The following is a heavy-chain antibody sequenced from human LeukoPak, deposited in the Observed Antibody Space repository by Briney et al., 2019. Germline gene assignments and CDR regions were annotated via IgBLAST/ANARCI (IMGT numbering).Heavy chain of an antibody. D-gene: IGHD3-10*01. V-gene: IGHV3-53*01. CDR1: GFTVSSNY. CDR3: ARDPKGSESYSDY. CDR2: IYSGGST. J-gene: IGHJ4*02. Sequence: GGSLRLSCAASGFTVSSNYMSWVRQAPGQGLEWVSVIYSGGSTYYADSVKGRFTISRDISKNTVYLQMNSLRAEDTAVYYCARDPKGSESYSDYWGQGTLVTVSS.